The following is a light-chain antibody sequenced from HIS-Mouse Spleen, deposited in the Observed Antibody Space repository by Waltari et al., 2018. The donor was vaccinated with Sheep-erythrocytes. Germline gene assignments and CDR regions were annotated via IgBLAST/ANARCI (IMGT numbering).Light chain of an antibody. Sequence: NFMLTQPHSVSESPGKTVTISCTRSRGSIARNYVQWYQQRPGSAPTTVIYEDNQRPSGVPDRFSGSIDSSSNSATLTISGLKTEDEADYYCQSYDSSNRVFGGGTKLTVL. CDR3: QSYDSSNRV. J-gene: IGLJ3*02. CDR1: RGSIARNY. V-gene: IGLV6-57*04. CDR2: EDN.